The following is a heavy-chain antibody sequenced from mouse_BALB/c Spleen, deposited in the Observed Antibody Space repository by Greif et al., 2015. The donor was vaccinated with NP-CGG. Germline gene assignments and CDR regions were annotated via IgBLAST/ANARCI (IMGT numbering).Heavy chain of an antibody. CDR2: ISSGSSTI. Sequence: EVNVVESGGGLVQPGGSRKLSCAASGFTFSSFGMHWVRQAPEKGLEWVAYISSGSSTIYYADTVKGRFAISRDNPKNTLFLQMTSLRSEDTAMYYCARSRLRGGNLYYAMDYWGQGTSVTVSS. D-gene: IGHD2-4*01. CDR1: GFTFSSFG. V-gene: IGHV5-17*02. CDR3: ARSRLRGGNLYYAMDY. J-gene: IGHJ4*01.